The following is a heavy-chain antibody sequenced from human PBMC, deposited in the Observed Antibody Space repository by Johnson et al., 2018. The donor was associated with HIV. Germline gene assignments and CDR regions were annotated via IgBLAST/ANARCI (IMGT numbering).Heavy chain of an antibody. CDR3: VRDRSTYSGSYYGWDAFAL. V-gene: IGHV3-30*04. Sequence: QVQLVESWGGVVQPGRSLRLSCAASGFTFSSYAMHWVRQAPGKGLEWVAVISYDGRNKFYADSVKGRFTISRDNSKNTLYLQMNSLRAEDTAVYYCVRDRSTYSGSYYGWDAFALWGQGTMVTVSS. CDR1: GFTFSSYA. J-gene: IGHJ3*01. D-gene: IGHD1-26*01. CDR2: ISYDGRNK.